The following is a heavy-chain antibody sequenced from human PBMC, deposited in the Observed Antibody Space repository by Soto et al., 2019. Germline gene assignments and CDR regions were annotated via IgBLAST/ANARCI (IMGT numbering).Heavy chain of an antibody. V-gene: IGHV3-23*01. D-gene: IGHD3-10*01. CDR2: ISGSGSST. CDR1: GITFSTYA. CDR3: ANTMGLYY. Sequence: EVQLLESGGGLVQPGGSLRLSCAASGITFSTYAMSWVRQSPGKGLEWVSGISGSGSSTYYADSVKGRFTISRDNSKNPLYLKMNSLRVEDTAVYYCANTMGLYYWGQGTLGTVSS. J-gene: IGHJ4*02.